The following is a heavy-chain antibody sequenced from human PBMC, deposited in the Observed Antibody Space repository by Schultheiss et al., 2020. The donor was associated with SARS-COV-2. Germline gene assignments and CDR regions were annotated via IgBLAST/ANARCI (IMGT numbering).Heavy chain of an antibody. V-gene: IGHV4-30-2*05. CDR3: GRVNYSYYYYGLDV. CDR2: IYYSGST. Sequence: SQTLSLTCGVSGDSIRSGAYSWSWIRQPQGKGLGWIGYIYYSGSTYYNPSLMSRVTISVDTSKNQFSLKLSSVTAADTAVYYCGRVNYSYYYYGLDVWGQGTTVTVSS. CDR1: GDSIRSGAYS. J-gene: IGHJ6*02. D-gene: IGHD4-11*01.